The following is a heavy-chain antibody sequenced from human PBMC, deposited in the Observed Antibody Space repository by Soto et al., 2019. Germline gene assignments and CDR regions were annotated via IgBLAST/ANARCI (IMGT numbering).Heavy chain of an antibody. CDR2: IYTTRSP. CDR1: GDSVSKFY. Sequence: SETLSLTCTVSGDSVSKFYWNWIRQPAGKGLEWIGRIYTTRSPNYNPSLKSRVTMSVDTSKNQFSLKLNLSSVTAADTAVYYCARGYSGCDCWGQGTLVTVSS. D-gene: IGHD5-12*01. CDR3: ARGYSGCDC. J-gene: IGHJ4*02. V-gene: IGHV4-4*07.